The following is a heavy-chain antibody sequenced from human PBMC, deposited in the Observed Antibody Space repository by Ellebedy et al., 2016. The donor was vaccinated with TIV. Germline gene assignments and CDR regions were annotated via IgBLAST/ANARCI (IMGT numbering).Heavy chain of an antibody. D-gene: IGHD2-2*01. J-gene: IGHJ6*02. V-gene: IGHV4-4*07. CDR1: GGSISSYY. CDR2: IYTSGST. CDR3: AGGSCSSTSCILPQDYYGMDV. Sequence: SETLSLTCTVSGGSISSYYWSWIRQPAGKGLEWIGRIYTSGSTNYNPSLKSRVTMSVDTSKNQFSLKLSSVTAADTAVYYCAGGSCSSTSCILPQDYYGMDVWGQGTTATVSS.